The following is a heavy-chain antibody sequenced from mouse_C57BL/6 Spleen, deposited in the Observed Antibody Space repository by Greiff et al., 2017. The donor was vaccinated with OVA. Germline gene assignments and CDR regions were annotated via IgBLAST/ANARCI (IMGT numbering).Heavy chain of an antibody. V-gene: IGHV1-69*01. CDR2: IDPSDSYT. D-gene: IGHD2-5*01. J-gene: IGHJ2*01. CDR3: ARSRYSTLDY. CDR1: GYTFTSYW. Sequence: QVQLQQPGAELVMPGASVKLSCKASGYTFTSYWMHWVKQRPGQGLEWIREIDPSDSYTNYNQKFKGKSTLTVDKSSSTAYMQLSSLTSEDSAVYYCARSRYSTLDYWGQGTTLTVSS.